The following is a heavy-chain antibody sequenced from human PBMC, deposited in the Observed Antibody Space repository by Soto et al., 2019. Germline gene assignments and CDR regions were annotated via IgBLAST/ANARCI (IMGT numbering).Heavy chain of an antibody. V-gene: IGHV1-69*01. CDR2: ISPIFGKA. Sequence: QVQLVQSGAEVKKPGSSVKVSCKASGGTFSSYAISWVRQAPGQGLEWMGGISPIFGKANYAQKFQGRVTITADESTSTAYMELSSLRSEDTAVYYCARDRTNWNSPNWFDPWGQGTLVTVSS. CDR3: ARDRTNWNSPNWFDP. D-gene: IGHD1-7*01. CDR1: GGTFSSYA. J-gene: IGHJ5*02.